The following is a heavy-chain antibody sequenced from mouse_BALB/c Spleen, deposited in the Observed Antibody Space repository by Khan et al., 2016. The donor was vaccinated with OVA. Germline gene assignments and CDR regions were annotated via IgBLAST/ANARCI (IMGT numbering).Heavy chain of an antibody. CDR2: INPSTGYS. V-gene: IGHV1-7*01. Sequence: VQLQESGAELAKPGASVKMSCKASGYTFTSYWMHWVKQRPGQGLEWIGYINPSTGYSEYTQKFKDKATLTADKSSSTAYMQLSSLTYDDTAVYYCANHGSCSAGFAYWGQGTLVTVSA. J-gene: IGHJ3*01. CDR3: ANHGSCSAGFAY. D-gene: IGHD1-1*01. CDR1: GYTFTSYW.